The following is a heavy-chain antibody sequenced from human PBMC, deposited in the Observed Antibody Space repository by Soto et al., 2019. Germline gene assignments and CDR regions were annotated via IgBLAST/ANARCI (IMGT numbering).Heavy chain of an antibody. CDR1: GFTFSDHY. J-gene: IGHJ4*02. CDR2: SRDKVHSHTT. CDR3: ARGVVSTGFFDY. Sequence: PGGSLRLSCAASGFTFSDHYMDWVRQAPGKGLEWVGRSRDKVHSHTTEYAASVKGRFTISRGDSENSLYLQMNSLKTEDTAVYYCARGVVSTGFFDYWGQGTVVTVSS. D-gene: IGHD5-12*01. V-gene: IGHV3-72*01.